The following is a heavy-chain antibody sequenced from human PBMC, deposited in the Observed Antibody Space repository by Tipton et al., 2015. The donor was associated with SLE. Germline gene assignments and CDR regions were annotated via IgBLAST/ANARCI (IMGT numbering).Heavy chain of an antibody. CDR3: ARDSNFNSGYAFDI. Sequence: TLSLTCTVSGGSISSYYWSWIRQPPGKGLEWIGYIYYSGSTNYNPSLKSRVTISVDTSKNQFSLNLSSVTAADTAVYYCARDSNFNSGYAFDIWGQGTKVTVSS. CDR2: IYYSGST. J-gene: IGHJ3*02. D-gene: IGHD3-22*01. V-gene: IGHV4-59*01. CDR1: GGSISSYY.